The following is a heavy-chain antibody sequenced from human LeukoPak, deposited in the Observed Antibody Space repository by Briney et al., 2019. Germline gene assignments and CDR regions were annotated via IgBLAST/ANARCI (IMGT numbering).Heavy chain of an antibody. CDR1: GGSISSGSNY. Sequence: SETLSLTCTVSGGSISSGSNYWGWIRQQPGKGLEWIGYIHNTGRTDYNPSLKSRVIIPVDTSKNRFSLRLSSVTAADTALYYCARKNDYGDSYYMDVWGKGTTVTVSS. J-gene: IGHJ6*03. CDR2: IHNTGRT. V-gene: IGHV4-31*03. D-gene: IGHD4-17*01. CDR3: ARKNDYGDSYYMDV.